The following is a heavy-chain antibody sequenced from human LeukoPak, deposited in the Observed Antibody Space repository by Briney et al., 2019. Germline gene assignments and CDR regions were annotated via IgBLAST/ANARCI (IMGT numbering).Heavy chain of an antibody. CDR2: IKQDGSEK. D-gene: IGHD3-3*01. CDR3: ARGPHYDFWSGYYTGVEAFDI. J-gene: IGHJ3*02. Sequence: GGSLRLSCAASGFTFSSYWMSWVRQAPGKGLEWVANIKQDGSEKYYVDSVKGRFTISRDNAKNSLYLQMNSLRAEDTAVSYCARGPHYDFWSGYYTGVEAFDIWGQGTMVTVSS. CDR1: GFTFSSYW. V-gene: IGHV3-7*01.